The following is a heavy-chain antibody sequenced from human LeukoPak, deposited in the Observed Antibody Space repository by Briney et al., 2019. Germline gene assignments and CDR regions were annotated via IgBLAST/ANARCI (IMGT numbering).Heavy chain of an antibody. J-gene: IGHJ5*02. CDR1: GFTFSSFG. Sequence: GGSLRLSCAASGFTFSSFGMHWVRQAPGKGLEWVSVIWYDASNKYYADSVKGRFTISRDNSKNTLFLQINSLRDDDTAVYYCVRGVGVSRFNYFDPWGQGTLVIVSS. D-gene: IGHD2-2*01. CDR3: VRGVGVSRFNYFDP. CDR2: IWYDASNK. V-gene: IGHV3-33*01.